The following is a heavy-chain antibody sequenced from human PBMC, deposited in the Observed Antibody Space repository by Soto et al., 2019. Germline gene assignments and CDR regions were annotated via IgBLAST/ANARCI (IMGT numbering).Heavy chain of an antibody. Sequence: LRLSCAASGFTFSPYSMNWVRQAPGKGLEWVSYISSTSSTIYYADSVKGRFTISRDNAKNSLYLQMNSLRDEDTAVYYCARVLNYGGNYIDYWGQGTLVPVSS. D-gene: IGHD4-17*01. CDR1: GFTFSPYS. J-gene: IGHJ4*02. CDR2: ISSTSSTI. CDR3: ARVLNYGGNYIDY. V-gene: IGHV3-48*02.